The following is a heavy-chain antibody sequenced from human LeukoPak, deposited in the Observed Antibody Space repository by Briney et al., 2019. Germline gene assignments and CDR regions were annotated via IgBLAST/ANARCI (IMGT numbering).Heavy chain of an antibody. CDR2: ISYDGSNK. Sequence: GRSLRLSCAASGFTSSSYGMHWVRRAPGKGLEWVAVISYDGSNKYYADSVKGRFTISRDNSKNTLYLQMNSLRAEDTAVYYCAAHTSAGTWAFDIWGQGTMVTVSS. CDR3: AAHTSAGTWAFDI. D-gene: IGHD6-13*01. V-gene: IGHV3-30*03. CDR1: GFTSSSYG. J-gene: IGHJ3*02.